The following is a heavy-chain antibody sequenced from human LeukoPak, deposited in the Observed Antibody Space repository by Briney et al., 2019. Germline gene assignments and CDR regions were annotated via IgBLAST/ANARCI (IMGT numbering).Heavy chain of an antibody. J-gene: IGHJ4*02. CDR1: GGSINFYY. CDR3: ARGIADPYTFDS. CDR2: ISSTGST. D-gene: IGHD6-13*01. Sequence: SETLSLTCTVSGGSINFYYWSWIRQPAGKGLEWIGRISSTGSTNYSPSLKSRVTMSVDKSKNQFSLNLSSLTAADTAVYYCARGIADPYTFDSWGQGTLVTVSS. V-gene: IGHV4-4*07.